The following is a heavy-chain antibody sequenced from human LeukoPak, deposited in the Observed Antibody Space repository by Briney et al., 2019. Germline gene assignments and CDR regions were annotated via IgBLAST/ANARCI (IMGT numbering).Heavy chain of an antibody. CDR1: GGSINSYY. CDR2: IYYSGST. V-gene: IGHV4-59*01. Sequence: SETLSLTCTVSGGSINSYYWSWIRQPPGKGREWIGYIYYSGSTNYNPSLKSRVTISVDTSKNQFSLKLSSVTASDTAVYYCARQPNGEYYYGSGSPPVDVWGQGTTVTVSS. D-gene: IGHD3-10*01. CDR3: ARQPNGEYYYGSGSPPVDV. J-gene: IGHJ6*02.